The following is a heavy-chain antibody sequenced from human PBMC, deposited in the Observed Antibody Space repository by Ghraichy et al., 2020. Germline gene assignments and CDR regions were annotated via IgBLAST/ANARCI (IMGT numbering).Heavy chain of an antibody. Sequence: SCAASGFTFSSYSMNWVRQAPGKGLEWVSYISSSSSTIYYADSVKGRFTISRDNAKNSLYLQMNSLRDEDTAVYYCAREGSTIFGVVILNDAFDIWGQGTMVTVSS. CDR3: AREGSTIFGVVILNDAFDI. V-gene: IGHV3-48*02. CDR2: ISSSSSTI. J-gene: IGHJ3*02. D-gene: IGHD3-3*01. CDR1: GFTFSSYS.